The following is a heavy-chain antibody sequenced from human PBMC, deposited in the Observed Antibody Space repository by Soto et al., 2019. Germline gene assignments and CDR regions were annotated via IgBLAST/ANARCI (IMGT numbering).Heavy chain of an antibody. CDR2: IIPIFGTA. Sequence: QVQLVQSGAEVKKPGSSVKVSCKASGGTFSSYAISWVRQAPGQGLEWMEGIIPIFGTANYAQKFQGRVTITADESTSTAYVELSSLRSEDTAVYYCARANGITSFGVGTACNWFDPWGQGTLVTVSS. J-gene: IGHJ5*02. CDR1: GGTFSSYA. CDR3: ARANGITSFGVGTACNWFDP. D-gene: IGHD3-3*01. V-gene: IGHV1-69*01.